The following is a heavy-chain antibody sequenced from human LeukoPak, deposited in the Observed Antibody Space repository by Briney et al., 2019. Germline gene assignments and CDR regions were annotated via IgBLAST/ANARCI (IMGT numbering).Heavy chain of an antibody. D-gene: IGHD2-2*01. CDR2: INPNSGGT. J-gene: IGHJ4*02. V-gene: IGHV1-2*02. CDR3: ARDVGEYCSSINCHASDY. Sequence: GASVKVSCKASGYTFTGYYMHWVRQAPGQGLEWMGWINPNSGGTNYAQKFQGRVTMTRDTSISTVYMELSRLRSDDTAVYYCARDVGEYCSSINCHASDYWGQGTLVTVSS. CDR1: GYTFTGYY.